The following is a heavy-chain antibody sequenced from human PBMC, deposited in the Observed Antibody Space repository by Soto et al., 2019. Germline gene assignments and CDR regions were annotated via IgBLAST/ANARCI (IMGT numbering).Heavy chain of an antibody. CDR2: SYYSGST. J-gene: IGHJ4*02. Sequence: QVQLQESGPGLVKPSQTLSLTCTVSGGSISSGGYYWSWIRQHPGKGLEWIGYSYYSGSTYYNPSLKSRVTISVDTSKNQFYLKLSSVTAADTAVYYCARGGYSYGTNNIDYWGQGTLVTVSS. CDR1: GGSISSGGYY. V-gene: IGHV4-31*03. CDR3: ARGGYSYGTNNIDY. D-gene: IGHD5-18*01.